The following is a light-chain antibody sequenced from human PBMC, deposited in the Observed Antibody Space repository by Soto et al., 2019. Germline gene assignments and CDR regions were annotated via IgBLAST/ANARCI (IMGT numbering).Light chain of an antibody. CDR3: QQYHRWPVT. CDR1: QSVSSY. V-gene: IGKV3-11*01. CDR2: DAV. Sequence: ETVLTQSPATLALSPGERATLSCRASQSVSSYLAWYQQKPGQAPTLLIYDAVNRASGIPDRFSGSGYGTDFTLTINSLQSEDFARYYCQQYHRWPVTLGGGTKVDIK. J-gene: IGKJ4*01.